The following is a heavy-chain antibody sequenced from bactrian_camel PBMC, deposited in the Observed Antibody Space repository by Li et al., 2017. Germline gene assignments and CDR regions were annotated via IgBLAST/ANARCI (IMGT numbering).Heavy chain of an antibody. CDR1: GFTFSTNS. V-gene: IGHV3S53*01. CDR2: IDSDGST. Sequence: HVQLVESGGGLVQPGGSLRLSCAASGFTFSTNSMNWHRQAPGKEREGVAAIDSDGSTSYADSVKGRFTISQDNAKNTLYLQMNSLKPEDTAMYYCAAEGCSGGYCRCPEDFGYWGQGTQVTVS. D-gene: IGHD2*01. CDR3: AAEGCSGGYCRCPEDFGY. J-gene: IGHJ6*01.